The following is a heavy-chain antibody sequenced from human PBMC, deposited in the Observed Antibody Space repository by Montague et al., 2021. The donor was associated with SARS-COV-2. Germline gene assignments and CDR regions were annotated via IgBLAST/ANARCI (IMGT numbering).Heavy chain of an antibody. CDR1: GGSISSYY. J-gene: IGHJ4*02. Sequence: SETLSLTCTVSGGSISSYYWSWIRQPPGEGLEWIGYMYYSGSTNYNPSLKSRVTLSVDTSKNQFSLKLSSVTAADTAVYYRARDFDYWGQGTLVTVSS. CDR3: ARDFDY. V-gene: IGHV4-59*13. CDR2: MYYSGST.